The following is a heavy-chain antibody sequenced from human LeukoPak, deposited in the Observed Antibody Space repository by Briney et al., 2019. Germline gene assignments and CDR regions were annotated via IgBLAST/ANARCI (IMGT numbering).Heavy chain of an antibody. CDR1: GYTFTGYY. D-gene: IGHD3-22*01. CDR2: INPNSGGT. V-gene: IGHV1-2*02. Sequence: ASVKVSCKASGYTFTGYYMHWVRQAPGQGLEWMGWINPNSGGTNYAQKFQGRVTMTRDTSISTAYMELSRLRSDDTAVYYCARDLYYYDSGAGGYWGQGTLVTVSS. J-gene: IGHJ4*02. CDR3: ARDLYYYDSGAGGY.